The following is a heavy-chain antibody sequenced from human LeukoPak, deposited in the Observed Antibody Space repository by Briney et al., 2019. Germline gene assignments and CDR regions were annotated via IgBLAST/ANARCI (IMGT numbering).Heavy chain of an antibody. J-gene: IGHJ6*03. Sequence: SETLSLTCTVSGGSISSYYWSWIRQPPGKGLEWIGYIYYSGSTNYNPSLKRGGTISVEKSKKQFSLKLSSVTAADTAVYYCARESGLPYYYYMDVWGKGTTVTVSS. V-gene: IGHV4-59*01. CDR2: IYYSGST. CDR3: ARESGLPYYYYMDV. D-gene: IGHD3-10*01. CDR1: GGSISSYY.